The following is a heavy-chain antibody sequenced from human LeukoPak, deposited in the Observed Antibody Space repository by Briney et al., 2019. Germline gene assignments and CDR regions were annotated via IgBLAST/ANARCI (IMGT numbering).Heavy chain of an antibody. Sequence: SGTLSLTCTVSGGSINNYYWSWIRQTPEKGLEWIAYTYYTGSTNYNPSLKSRVTTSVDTSKNNFSLKVFSVTAADTAVYYCARHSNSWYVSFDYWGQGALVTVSS. CDR2: TYYTGST. V-gene: IGHV4-59*01. D-gene: IGHD6-13*01. J-gene: IGHJ4*02. CDR3: ARHSNSWYVSFDY. CDR1: GGSINNYY.